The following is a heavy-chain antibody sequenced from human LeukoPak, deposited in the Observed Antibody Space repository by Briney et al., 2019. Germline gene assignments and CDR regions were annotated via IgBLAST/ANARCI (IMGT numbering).Heavy chain of an antibody. CDR1: GGSITRSPYY. CDR2: IYYSGTT. D-gene: IGHD2-15*01. J-gene: IGHJ4*02. V-gene: IGHV4-39*01. CDR3: ARLSSVTYCSGGSCSRGGYDY. Sequence: PSETLSLTCTVSGGSITRSPYYWGWIRQAPGKALEWIANIYYSGTTAYNPSLKSRVTISVDTPKNQFSLELTSVTAADTAVYYCARLSSVTYCSGGSCSRGGYDYWGQGTLVTVSS.